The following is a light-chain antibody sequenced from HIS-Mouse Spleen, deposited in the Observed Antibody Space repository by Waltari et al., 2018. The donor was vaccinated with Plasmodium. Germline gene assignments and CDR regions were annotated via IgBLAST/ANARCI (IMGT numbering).Light chain of an antibody. Sequence: QSALTQPPSAYGSPGPSVTISCTGPSRDGGGYDYVSWYQQHPGKAPKLMIYEVSKRPSGVPDRFSGSKSGNTASLTVSGLQAEDEADYYCSSYAGSNNLVFGGGTKLTVL. J-gene: IGLJ2*01. CDR2: EVS. V-gene: IGLV2-8*01. CDR1: SRDGGGYDY. CDR3: SSYAGSNNLV.